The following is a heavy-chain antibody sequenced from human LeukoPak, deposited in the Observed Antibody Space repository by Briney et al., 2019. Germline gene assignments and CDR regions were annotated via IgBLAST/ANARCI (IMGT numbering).Heavy chain of an antibody. CDR2: ISSSGSTI. V-gene: IGHV3-11*01. D-gene: IGHD5-18*01. CDR3: AGDSTDTDYGMDV. CDR1: GFTFSDYY. J-gene: IGHJ6*02. Sequence: GGSLRLSCAASGFTFSDYYMSWIRQAPGKGLEWVSYISSSGSTIYYADSVRGRFTISRDNAKNSLYLQMNSLRAEDTAVYYCAGDSTDTDYGMDVWGQGTTVTVSS.